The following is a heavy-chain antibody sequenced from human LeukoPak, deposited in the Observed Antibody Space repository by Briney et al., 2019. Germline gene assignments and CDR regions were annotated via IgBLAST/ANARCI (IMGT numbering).Heavy chain of an antibody. D-gene: IGHD1-26*01. J-gene: IGHJ4*02. Sequence: SQTLSLTCTVSGGSISSGSYYWSWLRQPAGKGLEWIGRIYTSGSTNYNPSLKSRVTMSVDTSKNQFSLKLSSVTAADTAVYYCARAGRARGSQLDYWGQGTLVTVSS. V-gene: IGHV4-61*02. CDR1: GGSISSGSYY. CDR3: ARAGRARGSQLDY. CDR2: IYTSGST.